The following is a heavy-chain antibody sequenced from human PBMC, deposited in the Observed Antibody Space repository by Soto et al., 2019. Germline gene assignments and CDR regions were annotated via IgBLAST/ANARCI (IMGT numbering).Heavy chain of an antibody. CDR1: GGIKY. Sequence: QVQLQEPGPGLVKPSGTLSLTCTVSGGIKYWSWVRQPPGKGLEWIGQIFHDGSARYNPSLKSRVTISVDKSKSQISLNVPSLTAADTAVYYCAPHRGYAFDSWGQGALVVVSS. CDR2: IFHDGSA. D-gene: IGHD2-2*01. J-gene: IGHJ4*02. CDR3: APHRGYAFDS. V-gene: IGHV4-4*02.